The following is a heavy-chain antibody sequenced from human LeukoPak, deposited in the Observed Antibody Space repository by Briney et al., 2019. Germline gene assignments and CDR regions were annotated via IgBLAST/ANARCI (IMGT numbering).Heavy chain of an antibody. CDR1: GFTFYDYG. Sequence: GGSLRLSCAASGFTFYDYGMSWVRQAPGKGLEWVSGINWNGGSTGYADSVKGRFTISRDNAKNSLYLQMNSLRAEDTALYYCARDRTYFELGGVDYWGQGTLVTVSS. CDR3: ARDRTYFELGGVDY. V-gene: IGHV3-20*04. J-gene: IGHJ4*02. CDR2: INWNGGST. D-gene: IGHD3-10*01.